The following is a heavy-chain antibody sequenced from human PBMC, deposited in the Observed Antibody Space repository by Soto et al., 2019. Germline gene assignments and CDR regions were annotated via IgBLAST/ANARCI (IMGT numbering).Heavy chain of an antibody. CDR1: GYTFTSYG. CDR2: ISAYNGNT. V-gene: IGHV1-18*01. J-gene: IGHJ3*02. Sequence: QVQLVQSGAEVKKPGASVKVSCKASGYTFTSYGISWVRQAPGQGLEWMGWISAYNGNTNYAQKLQGRVTMTTDTSTSTXXMXLXXLRSDDTAVYYCARDYGHYYDSSGYSPRSVWAFDIWGQGTMVTVSS. CDR3: ARDYGHYYDSSGYSPRSVWAFDI. D-gene: IGHD3-22*01.